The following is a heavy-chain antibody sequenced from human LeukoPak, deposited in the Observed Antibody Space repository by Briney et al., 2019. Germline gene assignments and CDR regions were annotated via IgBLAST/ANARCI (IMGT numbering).Heavy chain of an antibody. V-gene: IGHV3-48*03. Sequence: GGSLRLSCAVSGFTFSSYEMNWGRQAPGKGLEWVSYISSSGSTIYYADSVKGRFTISRDNAKNSLYLQMNSLRAEATAVYYCARLPFTFNDCWGQGPLVTVSS. CDR3: ARLPFTFNDC. CDR2: ISSSGSTI. J-gene: IGHJ4*02. CDR1: GFTFSSYE.